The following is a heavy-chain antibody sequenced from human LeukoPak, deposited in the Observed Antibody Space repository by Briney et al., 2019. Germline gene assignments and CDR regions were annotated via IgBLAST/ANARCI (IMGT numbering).Heavy chain of an antibody. J-gene: IGHJ4*02. Sequence: SETLSLTCAVHGGSFSGYYWSWIRQPPGKGLEWIGEINHSGSTNYNPSLKSRVTISVDTSKNQFSLKLSSVTAADTAVYYCAIGRGYYYDSSGYYTQFDMDYWGQGTLVTVSS. CDR1: GGSFSGYY. CDR3: AIGRGYYYDSSGYYTQFDMDY. V-gene: IGHV4-34*01. CDR2: INHSGST. D-gene: IGHD3-22*01.